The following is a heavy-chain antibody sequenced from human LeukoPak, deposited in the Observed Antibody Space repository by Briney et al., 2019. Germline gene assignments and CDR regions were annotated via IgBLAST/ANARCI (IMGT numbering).Heavy chain of an antibody. CDR2: IYYSGST. D-gene: IGHD4/OR15-4a*01. V-gene: IGHV4-59*01. CDR3: AKDGAFWRH. CDR1: GGSISSYY. Sequence: SETLSLTCTVSGGSISSYYWSWIRQPPGKGLEWIGYIYYSGSTNYNPSLKSRVTISVDTSRNQFSLKLSPVTAADTAVYYCAKDGAFWRHWGQGALVTVSS. J-gene: IGHJ4*02.